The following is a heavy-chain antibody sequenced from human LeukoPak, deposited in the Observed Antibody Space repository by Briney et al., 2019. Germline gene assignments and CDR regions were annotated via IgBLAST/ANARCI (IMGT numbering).Heavy chain of an antibody. CDR1: GGSFSGDY. Sequence: KPSETLSLTCAVYGGSFSGDYWSWIRQPPGKGLEWIGEINHGGSTNYSPSLKSRVTVLVDTSKNQFSLKLSSVTAADTAVYYCARSPGDSSGWYLDWGQGTLVTVSS. D-gene: IGHD6-19*01. CDR2: INHGGST. V-gene: IGHV4-34*01. CDR3: ARSPGDSSGWYLD. J-gene: IGHJ4*02.